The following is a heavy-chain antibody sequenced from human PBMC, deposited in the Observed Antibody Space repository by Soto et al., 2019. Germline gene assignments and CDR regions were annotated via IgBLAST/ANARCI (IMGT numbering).Heavy chain of an antibody. CDR2: ISYDGSNK. CDR3: AKDLGYCSGGSCYSSAFDI. V-gene: IGHV3-30*18. D-gene: IGHD2-15*01. CDR1: GFTFSSYG. J-gene: IGHJ3*02. Sequence: GGSLRLSCAASGFTFSSYGMHWVRQAPGKGLEWVAVISYDGSNKYYADSVKGRFTISRDNSKNTLYLQMNSLRAEDTAVYYCAKDLGYCSGGSCYSSAFDIWGQGTMVTVSS.